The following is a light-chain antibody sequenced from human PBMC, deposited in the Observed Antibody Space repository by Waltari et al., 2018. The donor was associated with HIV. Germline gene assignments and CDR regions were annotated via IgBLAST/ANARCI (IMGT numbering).Light chain of an antibody. CDR1: SAGIGGYQY. J-gene: IGLJ3*02. V-gene: IGLV2-14*03. CDR3: CSDTSVDNFVV. Sequence: QPALTQPASVSGSPGQSITISRTGTSAGIGGYQYVSWYQPHPCNGPKVLIYDVCKWPAVLTNLCSGSKSGNAACLSIPEIQAKDEDDYDCCSDTSVDNFVVFCGWTKVTVL. CDR2: DVC.